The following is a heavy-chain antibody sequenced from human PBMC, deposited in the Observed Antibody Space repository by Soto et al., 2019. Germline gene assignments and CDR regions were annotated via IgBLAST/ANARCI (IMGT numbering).Heavy chain of an antibody. V-gene: IGHV1-2*02. CDR3: GRGRNGQLGVFY. D-gene: IGHD1-1*01. CDR2: ISSESGGT. J-gene: IGHJ4*02. Sequence: GASVKVSCKASGYTFTGHYIHSVRQAPEQGSEWMGEISSESGGTRDAQKFQGRVTLTRDTSITTVYMELRNLSPDDTAVYHCGRGRNGQLGVFYWGQGTLVTVSS. CDR1: GYTFTGHY.